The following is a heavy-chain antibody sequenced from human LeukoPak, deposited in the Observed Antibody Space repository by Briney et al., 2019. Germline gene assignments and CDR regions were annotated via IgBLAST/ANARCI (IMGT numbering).Heavy chain of an antibody. CDR1: GLTFSSEW. CDR2: IKNTADGGTI. Sequence: PGGSLRLSCAASGLTFSSEWMGWVRQAPGKGLEWVGRIKNTADGGTIDYAAAVKGRFTISRDDSKKTLYLQMNSLKSEDTALYYCTSAKSFLRYWGQGTLVTVSS. J-gene: IGHJ4*02. V-gene: IGHV3-15*01. D-gene: IGHD2-15*01. CDR3: TSAKSFLRY.